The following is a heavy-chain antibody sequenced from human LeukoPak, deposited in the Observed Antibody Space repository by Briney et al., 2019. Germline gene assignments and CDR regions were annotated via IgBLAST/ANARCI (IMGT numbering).Heavy chain of an antibody. CDR1: GDSIIGYY. Sequence: SGTLSLTCTVSGDSIIGYYWSWTRQPPGKGLEWIGYIHYSGSSNYNPSLQSRVTISVDTSRGHFSLKLSSATAADTAVYYCARGERLGPDFWGQGTLVTVSS. CDR2: IHYSGSS. CDR3: ARGERLGPDF. V-gene: IGHV4-59*01. J-gene: IGHJ4*02. D-gene: IGHD1-1*01.